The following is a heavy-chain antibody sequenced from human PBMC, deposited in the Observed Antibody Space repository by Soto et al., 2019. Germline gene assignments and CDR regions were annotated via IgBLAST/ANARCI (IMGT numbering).Heavy chain of an antibody. CDR2: IYYSGRT. CDR3: ARQRTTVVTQAYFDH. CDR1: GESISSGSYY. V-gene: IGHV4-39*01. J-gene: IGHJ4*02. D-gene: IGHD2-21*02. Sequence: PSETLSLTCIVSGESISSGSYYWGWIRQPPGKGLEWIGSIYYSGRTYYNPSLKSRVTISIDTSKNQFSLKLSSVTATDTAVYYCARQRTTVVTQAYFDHWGQGALVTVSS.